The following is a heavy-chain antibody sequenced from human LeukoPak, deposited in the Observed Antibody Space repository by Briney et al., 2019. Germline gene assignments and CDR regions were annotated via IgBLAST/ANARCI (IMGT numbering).Heavy chain of an antibody. V-gene: IGHV1-69*05. J-gene: IGHJ4*02. D-gene: IGHD2-15*01. CDR3: ALWRVVVAATPMPHFDY. CDR1: GGTFSSYA. CDR2: IIPIFGTA. Sequence: ASVKVSCKASGGTFSSYAISWVRQAPGQGLEWMGGIIPIFGTANYAQKFQGRVTITTDESTSTAYMELSSLRSEDTAVYYCALWRVVVAATPMPHFDYWGREPWSPSPQ.